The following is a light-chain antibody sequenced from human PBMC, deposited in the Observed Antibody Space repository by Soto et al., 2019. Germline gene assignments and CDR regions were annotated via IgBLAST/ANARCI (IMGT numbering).Light chain of an antibody. CDR3: QQFYSTPLT. V-gene: IGKV3-15*01. CDR1: QSVGSN. CDR2: VAS. J-gene: IGKJ4*01. Sequence: EIVITQSPATLSVSPGERATLSCRASQSVGSNLAWYQQKPGQAPRLLIYVASTRATSIPARFSGSGSGTEFTLTISSLQAEDVAVYYCQQFYSTPLTFGGGTKVDIK.